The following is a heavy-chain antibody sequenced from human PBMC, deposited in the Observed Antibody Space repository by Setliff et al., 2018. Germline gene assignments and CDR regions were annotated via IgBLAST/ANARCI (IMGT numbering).Heavy chain of an antibody. CDR2: INNYNTNT. J-gene: IGHJ4*02. V-gene: IGHV1-18*01. CDR1: GYTFTNYG. Sequence: GASVKVSCKTSGYTFTNYGITWVRQAPGQGLEWMGWINNYNTNTNYAQKLQGRVAMTTDTSTSTAYMELRSLRSDDSAVYYCARAGDAAAARKGLLDYWGQGTLVTVSS. CDR3: ARAGDAAAARKGLLDY. D-gene: IGHD2-2*01.